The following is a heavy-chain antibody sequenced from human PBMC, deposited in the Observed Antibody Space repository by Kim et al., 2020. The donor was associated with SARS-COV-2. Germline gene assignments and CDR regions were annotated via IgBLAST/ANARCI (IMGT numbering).Heavy chain of an antibody. CDR1: GYTFTSYG. Sequence: ASVKVSCKASGYTFTSYGISWVRQAPGQGLEWMGWISAYNGNTNYAQKLQGRVTMTTDTSTSTAYMELRSLRSDDTAVYYCARDARDCSGGSCYSPFNYWGQGTLVTVSS. J-gene: IGHJ4*02. D-gene: IGHD2-15*01. V-gene: IGHV1-18*01. CDR3: ARDARDCSGGSCYSPFNY. CDR2: ISAYNGNT.